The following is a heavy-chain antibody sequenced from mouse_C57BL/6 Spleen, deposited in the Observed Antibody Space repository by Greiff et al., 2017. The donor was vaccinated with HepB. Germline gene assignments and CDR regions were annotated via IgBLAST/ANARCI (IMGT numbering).Heavy chain of an antibody. CDR2: ISDGGSYT. CDR1: GFTFSSYA. Sequence: EVQLVESGGGLVKPGGSLKLSCAASGFTFSSYAMSWVRQTPEKRLEWVATISDGGSYTYYPDNVKGRFTISRDNAKNNLYLQMSHLKSEDTAMYYCARDDYYYGSSRFAYWGQGTLVTVSA. D-gene: IGHD1-1*01. J-gene: IGHJ3*01. CDR3: ARDDYYYGSSRFAY. V-gene: IGHV5-4*01.